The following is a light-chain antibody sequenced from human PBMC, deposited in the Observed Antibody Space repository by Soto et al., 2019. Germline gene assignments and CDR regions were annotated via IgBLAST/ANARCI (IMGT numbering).Light chain of an antibody. CDR2: AAS. Sequence: DVQMTQSPCALSASVVDRFTITFLASQSISSYLNWYQQKPGKAPKLLIYAASSLQSGVPSRFSGSGSGTDFTLTISSLQPEDFAVYYCQHFGGSLPVTFGQGTRLEIK. CDR1: QSISSY. V-gene: IGKV1-39*01. J-gene: IGKJ5*01. CDR3: QHFGGSLPVT.